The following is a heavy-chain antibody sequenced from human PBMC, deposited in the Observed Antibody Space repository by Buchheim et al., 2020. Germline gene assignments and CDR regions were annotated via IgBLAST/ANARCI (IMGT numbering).Heavy chain of an antibody. CDR2: ISYDGSNK. CDR1: GFTFSSYA. J-gene: IGHJ4*02. Sequence: QVQLVESGGGVVQPGRSLRLSCAASGFTFSSYAMHWVRQAPGKGLEWVAVISYDGSNKYYADSVKGRFTISRDTSKNTLYLQMNSLRAEDTAVYYCAKDDGMIVLSPFDYWGQGTL. D-gene: IGHD3-22*01. CDR3: AKDDGMIVLSPFDY. V-gene: IGHV3-30*04.